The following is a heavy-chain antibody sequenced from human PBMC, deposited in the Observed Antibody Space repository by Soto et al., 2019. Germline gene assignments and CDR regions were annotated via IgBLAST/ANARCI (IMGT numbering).Heavy chain of an antibody. CDR2: IYTSGST. J-gene: IGHJ3*02. CDR3: ARDQQLAAWGAFDI. Sequence: SSETLSLTCTVSGGSISSYYWSWIRQPAGKGLEWIGRIYTSGSTNYNPSLKSRVTMSVDTSKNQFSLKLSSVTAADTAVYYCARDQQLAAWGAFDIWGQGTMVTVSS. V-gene: IGHV4-4*07. CDR1: GGSISSYY. D-gene: IGHD6-13*01.